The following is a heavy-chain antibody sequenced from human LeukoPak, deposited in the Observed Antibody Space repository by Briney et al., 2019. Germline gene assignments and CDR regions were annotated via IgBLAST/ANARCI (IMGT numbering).Heavy chain of an antibody. Sequence: SGTPSLTCTVSGGSISSYYWSWIRQPAGKGLELIGRIYTSGSTNYNPSLKSRVTMSVDTSKNQFSLKLSSVTAADTAVYYCAGRQVVADSSSSVLGFDPWGQGTPVTVSS. CDR2: IYTSGST. D-gene: IGHD6-6*01. CDR3: AGRQVVADSSSSVLGFDP. V-gene: IGHV4-4*07. CDR1: GGSISSYY. J-gene: IGHJ5*02.